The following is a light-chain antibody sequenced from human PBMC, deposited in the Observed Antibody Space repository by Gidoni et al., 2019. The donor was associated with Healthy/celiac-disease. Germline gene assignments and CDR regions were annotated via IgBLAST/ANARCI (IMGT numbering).Light chain of an antibody. J-gene: IGKJ5*01. CDR1: QSVSSSY. CDR2: GAS. V-gene: IGKV3-20*01. CDR3: QQYGSSSIT. Sequence: EIVLTQSPGTLSLSPGERATLSCRASQSVSSSYLAWYQQKPGQAPRLLIYGASSRATGIPDRCSGSGSGTDFTLTISRLEPEDFAVYYCQQYGSSSITFXXXTRLEIK.